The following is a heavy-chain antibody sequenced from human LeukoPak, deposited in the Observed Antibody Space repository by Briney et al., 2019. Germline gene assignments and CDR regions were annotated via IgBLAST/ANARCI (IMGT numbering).Heavy chain of an antibody. V-gene: IGHV4-59*02. D-gene: IGHD3-3*02. CDR1: GGSVSSYY. CDR2: IYYSGRI. CDR3: ARASFFAHYYYYGMDV. Sequence: SETLSLTCTVSGGSVSSYYWSWIRQPPGQGLEWFGYIYYSGRINYNPSLKSRVTISVDTSKNQFSLRLTSVTAADTAVYYCARASFFAHYYYYGMDVWGQGTTVTVSS. J-gene: IGHJ6*02.